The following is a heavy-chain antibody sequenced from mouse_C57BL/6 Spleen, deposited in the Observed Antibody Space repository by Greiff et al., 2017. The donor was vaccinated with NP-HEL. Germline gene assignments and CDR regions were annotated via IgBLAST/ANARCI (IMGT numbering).Heavy chain of an antibody. Sequence: VHVKQSGAELVRPGASVKLSCTASGFNIKDDYMHWVKQRPEQGLEWIGWIDPENGDTEYASKFQGKATITADTSSNTAYLQLSSLTSEDTAVYYCTDGSSYSAWFAYWGQGTLVTVSA. V-gene: IGHV14-4*01. CDR1: GFNIKDDY. J-gene: IGHJ3*01. CDR3: TDGSSYSAWFAY. D-gene: IGHD1-1*01. CDR2: IDPENGDT.